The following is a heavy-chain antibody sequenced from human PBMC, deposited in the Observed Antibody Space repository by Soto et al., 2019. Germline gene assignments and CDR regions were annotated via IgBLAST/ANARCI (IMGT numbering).Heavy chain of an antibody. CDR3: ARDMICSGGSCYPDPYYYYYGMDV. Sequence: GGSLRLSCAASGFTFSSYGMHWVRQAPGKGLEWVAVIWYDGSNKYYADSVKGRFTISRDNSKNTLYLQMNSLRAEDTAVYYCARDMICSGGSCYPDPYYYYYGMDVWGQGTTVTVS. CDR1: GFTFSSYG. V-gene: IGHV3-33*01. CDR2: IWYDGSNK. D-gene: IGHD2-15*01. J-gene: IGHJ6*02.